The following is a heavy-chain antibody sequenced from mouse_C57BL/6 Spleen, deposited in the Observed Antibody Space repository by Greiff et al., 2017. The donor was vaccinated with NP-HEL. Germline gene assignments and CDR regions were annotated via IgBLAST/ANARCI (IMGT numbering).Heavy chain of an antibody. Sequence: VQLQQSGPGLVKPSQSLSLTCSVTGYSITSGYYWNWIRQFPGNKLEWMGYISYDGSNNYNPSLKNRISITRDTSKNQFFLKLNSVTTEDTATYYCARGEGYDGYYFDYWGQGTTLTVSS. D-gene: IGHD2-3*01. J-gene: IGHJ2*01. CDR2: ISYDGSN. CDR1: GYSITSGYY. CDR3: ARGEGYDGYYFDY. V-gene: IGHV3-6*01.